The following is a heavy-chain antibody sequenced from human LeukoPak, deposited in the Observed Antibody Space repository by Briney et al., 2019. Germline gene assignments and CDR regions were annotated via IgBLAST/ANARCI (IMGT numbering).Heavy chain of an antibody. CDR1: GRSFSTYA. CDR3: SNNALGDYAFDY. V-gene: IGHV1-69*05. J-gene: IGHJ4*02. CDR2: IIPMFGTT. Sequence: ASVKVSCKASGRSFSTYAISWVRQAPGQGLEWMGGIIPMFGTTNYAQNFEGRVTITTDEVSTTGYTAYMELSSLRFEDTAVYYRSNNALGDYAFDYWGQGTLVTVSS. D-gene: IGHD4-17*01.